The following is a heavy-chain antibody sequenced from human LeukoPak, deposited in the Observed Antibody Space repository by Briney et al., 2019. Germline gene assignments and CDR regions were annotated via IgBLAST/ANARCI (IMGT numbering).Heavy chain of an antibody. J-gene: IGHJ3*02. CDR2: ISYDGSNK. D-gene: IGHD6-19*01. CDR3: AKALTSGWYLDAFNI. V-gene: IGHV3-30*18. CDR1: GFTFRSYW. Sequence: GGSLRLSCAASGFTFRSYWMSWVRQAPGKGLEWVAVISYDGSNKYYADSVKGRFTISRDNSKNTLFLEMNSLRAEDTAVYYCAKALTSGWYLDAFNIWGQGTMVTVSS.